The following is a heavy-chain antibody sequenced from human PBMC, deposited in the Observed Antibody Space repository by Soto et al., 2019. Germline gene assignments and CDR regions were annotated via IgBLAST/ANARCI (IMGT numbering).Heavy chain of an antibody. CDR1: GYTFTSYG. J-gene: IGHJ5*02. CDR2: ISAYNGNT. CDR3: AGDDLTRSPTNSSDA. V-gene: IGHV1-18*01. D-gene: IGHD3-9*01. Sequence: GASVKVSCKASGYTFTSYGISWVRQAPGQGLEWMGWISAYNGNTNYAQKLQGRVTMTTDTSTSTAYMELRSLRSDDTAVYYCAGDDLTRSPTNSSDAWGQGPLVTLSS.